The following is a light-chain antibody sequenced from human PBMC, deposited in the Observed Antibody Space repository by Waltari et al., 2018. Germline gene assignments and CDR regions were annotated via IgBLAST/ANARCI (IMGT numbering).Light chain of an antibody. Sequence: IQMTQAPCSLSASVADRDTITCRASQSISSYVNWYQQKPGKAPKLLIYAASSLQSGVPSRFSGSGSGTDFTLTISSLLPEDFATYYCQQSYSTPWTFGQGTKVEIK. J-gene: IGKJ1*01. CDR3: QQSYSTPWT. V-gene: IGKV1-39*01. CDR2: AAS. CDR1: QSISSY.